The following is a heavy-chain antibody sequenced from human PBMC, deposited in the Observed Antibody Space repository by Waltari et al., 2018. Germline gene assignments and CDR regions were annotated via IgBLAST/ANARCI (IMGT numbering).Heavy chain of an antibody. Sequence: QVQFVQSCAEGKRPRDSVKVSCRASGCTFTHYGSHWVWQAPGQGPEWMGWFTAYDGNTNYAQKLQGRVTMTTDTHTSTAHMELRSLRSDDTAVYYCARHGAGDDYWGQGTLVTVSS. D-gene: IGHD4-17*01. CDR2: FTAYDGNT. CDR3: ARHGAGDDY. V-gene: IGHV1-18*01. CDR1: GCTFTHYG. J-gene: IGHJ4*02.